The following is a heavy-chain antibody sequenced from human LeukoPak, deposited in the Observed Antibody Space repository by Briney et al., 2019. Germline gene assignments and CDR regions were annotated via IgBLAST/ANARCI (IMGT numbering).Heavy chain of an antibody. CDR1: GFTFSSYW. CDR2: INSDGSST. V-gene: IGHV3-74*01. CDR3: AKDHGFGESGY. D-gene: IGHD3-10*01. Sequence: GGSLRLSCAASGFTFSSYWMHWVRQTPGKGLVWVSRINSDGSSTSYADSVKGRFTISRDNSKNTLYLQMNSLRAEDTAVYYCAKDHGFGESGYWGQGTLVTVSS. J-gene: IGHJ4*02.